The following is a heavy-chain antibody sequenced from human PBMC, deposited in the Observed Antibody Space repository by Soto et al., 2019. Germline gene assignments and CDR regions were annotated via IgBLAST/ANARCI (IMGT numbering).Heavy chain of an antibody. Sequence: PGGSLRLSCSASGFTFSSYAMHWVRQAPGKGLEYVSAISSNGGSTYYADSVKGRFTISRDNSKNTLYLQMSSLRAEDTAVYYCVKIPRYGSGSYYYYYGMDVWGQGTTVTGLL. CDR1: GFTFSSYA. V-gene: IGHV3-64D*06. CDR3: VKIPRYGSGSYYYYYGMDV. J-gene: IGHJ6*02. D-gene: IGHD3-10*01. CDR2: ISSNGGST.